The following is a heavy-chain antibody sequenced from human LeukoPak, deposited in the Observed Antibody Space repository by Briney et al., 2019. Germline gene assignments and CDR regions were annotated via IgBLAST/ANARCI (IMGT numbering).Heavy chain of an antibody. CDR1: GYTFTSYG. J-gene: IGHJ5*02. CDR2: ISAYNGNT. CDR3: ARVGYCSGGSCPPETGWFDP. V-gene: IGHV1-18*01. D-gene: IGHD2-15*01. Sequence: ASVKVSCKASGYTFTSYGISWVRQAPGQGLEWMGWISAYNGNTNYAQKLQGRVTMTTDTSTSTAYMELRSLRSDDTAVYYCARVGYCSGGSCPPETGWFDPWGQGTLVTVSS.